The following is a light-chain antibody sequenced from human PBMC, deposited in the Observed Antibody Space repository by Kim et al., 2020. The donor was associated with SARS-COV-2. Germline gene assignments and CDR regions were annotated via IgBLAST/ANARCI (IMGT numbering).Light chain of an antibody. J-gene: IGKJ5*01. CDR3: QQYGYWRA. CDR1: QDIGSG. V-gene: IGKV3-15*01. Sequence: EIVMTQSPATLSVSPGERATLSCRASQDIGSGLSWYQQKPGQAPRVLIYGASTRAAGIPARFSGSGSGTEFTLTISSLQSDDFAIYYCQQYGYWRAFGQGTRLDIK. CDR2: GAS.